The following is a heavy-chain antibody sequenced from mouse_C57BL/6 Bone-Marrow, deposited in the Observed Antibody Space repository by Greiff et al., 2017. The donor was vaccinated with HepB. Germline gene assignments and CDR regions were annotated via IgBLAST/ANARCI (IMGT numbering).Heavy chain of an antibody. CDR3: ARGVDYYGSSVYAMDY. Sequence: QVQLQQPGAELVKPGASVKLSCKASGYTFTSYWMHWVKQRPGQGLEWIGMIHPNSGSTNYNEKFKSKATLTVDKSSSTAYMQLSSLTSEDSAVYYCARGVDYYGSSVYAMDYWGQGTSVTVSS. CDR2: IHPNSGST. CDR1: GYTFTSYW. V-gene: IGHV1-64*01. J-gene: IGHJ4*01. D-gene: IGHD1-1*01.